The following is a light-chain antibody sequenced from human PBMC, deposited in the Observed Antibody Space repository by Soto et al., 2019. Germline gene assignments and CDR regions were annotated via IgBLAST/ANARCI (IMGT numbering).Light chain of an antibody. J-gene: IGKJ4*01. CDR1: QDLSSS. CDR3: QQLRSYPST. Sequence: IQLTQSPSSLSASVGDRVTITCRASQDLSSSLGWYQQKPGKAPKLLIYAASILQSGVPSRFSGSGFGTDFTLTISSLQAEDFASYFCQQLRSYPSTFGGGTKVEIK. CDR2: AAS. V-gene: IGKV1-9*01.